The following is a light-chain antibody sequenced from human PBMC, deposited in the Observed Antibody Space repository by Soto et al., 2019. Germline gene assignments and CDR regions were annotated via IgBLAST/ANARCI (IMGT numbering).Light chain of an antibody. CDR2: RND. Sequence: QSVLTQPPSASGTPGQRVTISCSGSSCNIGSNYVYWYQQLPGSAPKLLIYRNDQRPSGVPDRFSASKSGTAASLAISGLRSEDEADYHCAAWDDSLSAVVFGGGTKLTVL. J-gene: IGLJ2*01. V-gene: IGLV1-47*01. CDR1: SCNIGSNY. CDR3: AAWDDSLSAVV.